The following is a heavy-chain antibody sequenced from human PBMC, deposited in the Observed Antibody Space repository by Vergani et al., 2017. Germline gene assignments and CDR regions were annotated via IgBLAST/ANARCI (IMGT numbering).Heavy chain of an antibody. CDR2: INPNSGGT. J-gene: IGHJ4*02. Sequence: QVQLVQSGAEVKKPGASVKVSCKASGYTFTGYYMHWVRQAPGQGLEWMGWINPNSGGTNYAQKFQGRVTMTRDTSISTAYMELSRLRSDDTAVYYCAKGMGTVTKQTHFDYWGQGTLVTVSS. CDR3: AKGMGTVTKQTHFDY. D-gene: IGHD4-17*01. CDR1: GYTFTGYY. V-gene: IGHV1-2*02.